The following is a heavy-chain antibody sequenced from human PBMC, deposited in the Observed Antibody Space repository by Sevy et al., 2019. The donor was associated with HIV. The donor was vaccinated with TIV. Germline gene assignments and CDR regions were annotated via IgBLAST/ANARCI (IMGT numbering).Heavy chain of an antibody. CDR1: GFTFSKYS. CDR2: LSFGCGEI. Sequence: GGSLRLSCAASGFTFSKYSMSWVRQPPGEGLEWVSTLSFGCGEINYADSVKGRFTISGDNSKSSVYLQMNNLRPEDTAVYYCAREGCTKPHDYWGQGTLVTVSS. CDR3: AREGCTKPHDY. J-gene: IGHJ4*02. D-gene: IGHD2-8*01. V-gene: IGHV3-23*01.